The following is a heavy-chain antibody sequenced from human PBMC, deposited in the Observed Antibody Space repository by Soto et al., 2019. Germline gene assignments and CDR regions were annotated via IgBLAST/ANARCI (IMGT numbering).Heavy chain of an antibody. D-gene: IGHD3-3*01. Sequence: SETLSLTCTVSGGSISNYYCNWIRQPAGKGLEWIGRIDTSGSTNYNPSLKSRVTMPVDTSKQEFSLKLSSVTAADTALYYCARGGQDFWSGPFDYWGRGALVTVSS. J-gene: IGHJ4*02. V-gene: IGHV4-4*07. CDR3: ARGGQDFWSGPFDY. CDR2: IDTSGST. CDR1: GGSISNYY.